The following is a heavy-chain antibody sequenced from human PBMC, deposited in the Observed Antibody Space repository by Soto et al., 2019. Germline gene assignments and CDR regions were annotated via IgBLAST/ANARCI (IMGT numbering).Heavy chain of an antibody. CDR3: ARLGFCSSTDCYVNAFDI. CDR1: GDTISSTRW. V-gene: IGHV4-4*02. D-gene: IGHD2-2*01. CDR2: IYHLGRT. J-gene: IGHJ3*02. Sequence: PSETLSLTCTVSGDTISSTRWWSWVRLSPGKGLEWIGEIYHLGRTNYNPSLKSRVTLSIDKSNNQFSLTLTSVTAADTAVYYCARLGFCSSTDCYVNAFDIWGQGTMVS.